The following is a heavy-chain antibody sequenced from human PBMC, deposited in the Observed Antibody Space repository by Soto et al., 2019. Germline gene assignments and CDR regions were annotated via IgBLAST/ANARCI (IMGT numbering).Heavy chain of an antibody. D-gene: IGHD3-22*01. J-gene: IGHJ4*02. V-gene: IGHV1-69*13. CDR1: GGPFSSYG. Sequence: SVKGSRKASGGPFSSYGISWVRPGPGQGVEGVGGVIPIFGTANCAHDFQGRVTVTGDESRCTAYMELRSLRSVDGAVYYCAREPSTWYYYDSSGYFDYWGQGTLVTVSS. CDR2: VIPIFGTA. CDR3: AREPSTWYYYDSSGYFDY.